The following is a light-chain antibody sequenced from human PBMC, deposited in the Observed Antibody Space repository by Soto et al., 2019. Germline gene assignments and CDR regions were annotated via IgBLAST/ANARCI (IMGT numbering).Light chain of an antibody. CDR1: QSISSW. CDR3: QQYNSYST. J-gene: IGKJ1*01. Sequence: DIQMTQSPSTLSASVGDRVTIRFRASQSISSWLAWYQQKPGKAPKLLIYKASSLESGVPSRFSGSGSGTEFTLTISSLQPDDFATYYCQQYNSYSTFGQGTKVDIK. V-gene: IGKV1-5*03. CDR2: KAS.